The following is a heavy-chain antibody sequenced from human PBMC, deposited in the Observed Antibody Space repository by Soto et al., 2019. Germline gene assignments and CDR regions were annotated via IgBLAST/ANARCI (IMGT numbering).Heavy chain of an antibody. D-gene: IGHD2-21*01. CDR3: TPLSSALSYSAFDI. J-gene: IGHJ3*02. Sequence: EVQLVESGGGLVQPGGSLRLSCAASGFSFSNYWVHWVRHTPGKGLVWVSRVTPDGRSTSYADSVKGRFTVSRDNAKNTVSLEMNSLRVKDTAVYSCTPLSSALSYSAFDIWGQGTVIIVSS. CDR1: GFSFSNYW. V-gene: IGHV3-74*01. CDR2: VTPDGRST.